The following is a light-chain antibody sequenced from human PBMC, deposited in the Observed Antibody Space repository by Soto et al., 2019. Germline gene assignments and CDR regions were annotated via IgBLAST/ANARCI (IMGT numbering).Light chain of an antibody. V-gene: IGKV3-15*01. J-gene: IGKJ4*01. CDR3: QQYNNWPLT. CDR2: GST. CDR1: QSISNN. Sequence: ETVMTQSPATLSVSPGERATLSCRAGQSISNNLAWYQQNPGQAPRILIYGSTTRTTGIPSKFSGSGSGTEFTLTISSLQSEYFAVNYCQQYNNWPLTFGGGTKVEIK.